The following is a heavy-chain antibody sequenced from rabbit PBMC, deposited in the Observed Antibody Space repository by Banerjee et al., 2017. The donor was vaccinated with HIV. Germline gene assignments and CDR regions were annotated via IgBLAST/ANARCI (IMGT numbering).Heavy chain of an antibody. D-gene: IGHD4-1*01. Sequence: QSLEESGGGLVKPEGSLTLTCKASAFDLSSYTINWVRQAPGKGLEWIGCIAGGSSGSTYYASWAKGRFTISKTSSTTVTLQMASLTAADTATYFCARDLAGVTGWNFNLWGPGTLVTVS. J-gene: IGHJ4*01. CDR1: AFDLSSYT. CDR3: ARDLAGVTGWNFNL. V-gene: IGHV1S40*01. CDR2: IAGGSSGST.